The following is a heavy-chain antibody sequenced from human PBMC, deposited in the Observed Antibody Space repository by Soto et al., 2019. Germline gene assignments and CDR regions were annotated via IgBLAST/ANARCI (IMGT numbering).Heavy chain of an antibody. CDR1: GGTFSSNG. CDR3: AREFSGYDNNWFDP. Sequence: QVQLVQSGAEVKKPGSSVKVSCKASGGTFSSNGISWIRQAPGQGLEWMGGIIPMFGITSYAQKFQGRVTIVADESTRTVYMELTSLTSEDTAIYYCAREFSGYDNNWFDPWGQGALVTVSS. CDR2: IIPMFGIT. J-gene: IGHJ5*02. V-gene: IGHV1-69*01. D-gene: IGHD5-12*01.